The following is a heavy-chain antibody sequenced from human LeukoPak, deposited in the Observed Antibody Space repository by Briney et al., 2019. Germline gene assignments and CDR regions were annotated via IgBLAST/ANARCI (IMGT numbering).Heavy chain of an antibody. CDR1: GFTFSSYA. CDR3: AKSNIVVVPPAT. CDR2: IGGSGGTT. J-gene: IGHJ4*02. D-gene: IGHD2-2*01. Sequence: GGSLRLSCAASGFTFSSYALSWVRQAPGKGLEWVSAIGGSGGTTYYTDSVRGRFTISRDNSKNTLYLQMNSLRAEDTAIYYCAKSNIVVVPPATWGQGTLVTVSS. V-gene: IGHV3-23*01.